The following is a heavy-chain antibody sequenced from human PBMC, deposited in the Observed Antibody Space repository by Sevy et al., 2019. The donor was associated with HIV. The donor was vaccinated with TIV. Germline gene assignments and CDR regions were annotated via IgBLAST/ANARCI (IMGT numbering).Heavy chain of an antibody. D-gene: IGHD3-16*01. CDR2: ISYDGSNK. CDR1: GFTFSSYD. CDR3: ARVALTFGGDPYDKHYFMDV. J-gene: IGHJ6*03. Sequence: GGSLRLSCAAAGFTFSSYDMHWVRQAPGKGLEWVAVISYDGSNKFYLDSVKGRFTISRDNSKSTLYLQLSDLRAEDMAVYYWARVALTFGGDPYDKHYFMDVWGKGTTVTVSS. V-gene: IGHV3-30*03.